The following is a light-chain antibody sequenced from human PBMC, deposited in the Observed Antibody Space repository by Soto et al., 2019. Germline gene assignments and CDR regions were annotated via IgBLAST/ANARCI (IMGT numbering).Light chain of an antibody. CDR1: QTVRNNY. V-gene: IGKV3-20*01. Sequence: EFAVTQYPDTLSFSPGERSTLSFRASQTVRNNYLAWYQQKPGRAPRLLIYDASSRATGIPDRFSGGGSGTDFTLTISRLEPEDFAVYYCQQFSSYPLTFGGGAKV. CDR2: DAS. CDR3: QQFSSYPLT. J-gene: IGKJ4*01.